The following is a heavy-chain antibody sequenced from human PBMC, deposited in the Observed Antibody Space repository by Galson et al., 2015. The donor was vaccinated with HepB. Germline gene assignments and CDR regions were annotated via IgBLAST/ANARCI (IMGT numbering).Heavy chain of an antibody. J-gene: IGHJ4*02. V-gene: IGHV3-30*18. Sequence: SLRLSCAASGFTFSSYGMHWVRQAPGKGLEWVAVISYDGSNKYYADSVKGRFTISRDNSKNTLYLQMNSLRAEDTAVYYCTKGRYSGSYSPPDYWGQGTLVTVSS. D-gene: IGHD1-26*01. CDR3: TKGRYSGSYSPPDY. CDR2: ISYDGSNK. CDR1: GFTFSSYG.